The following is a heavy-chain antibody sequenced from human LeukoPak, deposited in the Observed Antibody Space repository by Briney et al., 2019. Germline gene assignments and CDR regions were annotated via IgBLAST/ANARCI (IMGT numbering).Heavy chain of an antibody. CDR3: ASMVRGVMAIVC. CDR2: ISGSGGST. V-gene: IGHV3-23*01. CDR1: GFTFSSYA. Sequence: PGGSLRLSCAASGFTFSSYAMSWVRQAPGKGLEWVSAISGSGGSTYYADSVKGRFTISIDNSKNTLYLQMNSLRAEDTAVYYCASMVRGVMAIVCWGQGTLVTVSS. D-gene: IGHD3-10*01. J-gene: IGHJ4*02.